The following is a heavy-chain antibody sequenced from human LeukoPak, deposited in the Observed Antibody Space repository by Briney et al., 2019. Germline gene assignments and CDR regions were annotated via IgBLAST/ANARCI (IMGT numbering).Heavy chain of an antibody. CDR2: ISYDGSNK. CDR1: GFTFSSYA. Sequence: GGSLRLSCAASGFTFSSYAMHWVRQAPGKGLEWVAVISYDGSNKYYADSAKGRFTISRDNSKNTLYLQMNSLRAEDTAVYYCARDGGAPYSYGLYFDYWGQGTLVTVSS. V-gene: IGHV3-30*04. J-gene: IGHJ4*02. CDR3: ARDGGAPYSYGLYFDY. D-gene: IGHD5-18*01.